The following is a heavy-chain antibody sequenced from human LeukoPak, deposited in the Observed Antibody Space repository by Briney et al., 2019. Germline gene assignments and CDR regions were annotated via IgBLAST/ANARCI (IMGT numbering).Heavy chain of an antibody. CDR2: INPSGGST. V-gene: IGHV1-46*01. Sequence: GASVKVSCKASGYTFTSYYMHWVRQAPGQGLEWMGIINPSGGSTSYAQKFQGRVTMTRDTSTSTVYMELSSLRSEDTAVYYCARKVPVAGVPYYYYYGMDVWGQGIRVTVSS. CDR1: GYTFTSYY. D-gene: IGHD6-19*01. CDR3: ARKVPVAGVPYYYYYGMDV. J-gene: IGHJ6*02.